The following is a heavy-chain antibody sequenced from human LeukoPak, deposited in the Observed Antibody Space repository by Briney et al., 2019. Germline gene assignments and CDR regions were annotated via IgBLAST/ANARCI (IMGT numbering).Heavy chain of an antibody. CDR1: GFTFSSYA. Sequence: GGSLRLSCAASGFTFSSYAMSWVRQAPGKGLEWVSAISGSGGSTYHADSVKGRFTISRDNSKNTLYLQMNSLRAEDTAVYYCAKDGGSSGWYQKFDYWGQGTLVTVSS. CDR3: AKDGGSSGWYQKFDY. CDR2: ISGSGGST. D-gene: IGHD6-19*01. V-gene: IGHV3-23*01. J-gene: IGHJ4*02.